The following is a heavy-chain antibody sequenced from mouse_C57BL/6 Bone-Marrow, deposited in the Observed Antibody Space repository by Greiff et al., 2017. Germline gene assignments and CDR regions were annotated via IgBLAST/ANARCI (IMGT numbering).Heavy chain of an antibody. J-gene: IGHJ3*01. Sequence: VQLVESGAELVRPGTSVKMSCKASGYTFTNYWIGWAKQRPGHGLEWIGDIYPGGGYTNYNEKFKGKATLTADKSSSTAYMQFSSLTSEDSAIYDCARGDSSGYGFAYWGQGTLVTVSA. CDR3: ARGDSSGYGFAY. V-gene: IGHV1-63*01. CDR2: IYPGGGYT. CDR1: GYTFTNYW. D-gene: IGHD3-2*02.